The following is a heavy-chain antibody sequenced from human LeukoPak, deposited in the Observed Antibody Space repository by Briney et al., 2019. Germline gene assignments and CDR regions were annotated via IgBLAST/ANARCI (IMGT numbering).Heavy chain of an antibody. D-gene: IGHD3-3*01. V-gene: IGHV1-2*02. CDR2: INPNSGGT. CDR1: GYTFTGYY. Sequence: ASVKVSCKASGYTFTGYYMHWVRQAPGQGLEWMGWINPNSGGTNYAQKFQGRVTMTRDTSISTAYMELSRLRPDDTAVYYCARVRFLEWFTFDPWGQGTLVTVSS. CDR3: ARVRFLEWFTFDP. J-gene: IGHJ5*02.